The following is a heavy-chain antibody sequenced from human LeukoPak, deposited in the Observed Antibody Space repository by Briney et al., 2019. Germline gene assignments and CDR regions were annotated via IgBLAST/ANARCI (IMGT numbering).Heavy chain of an antibody. J-gene: IGHJ4*02. V-gene: IGHV3-7*01. CDR2: IKQDGSEK. CDR3: ARHPYPRDYFGSGNLIRRTRGNFYFDY. Sequence: GGSLRLSCAASGFTFSSYWMSWVRQAPGKGLEWVANIKQDGSEKYYVDSVKGRFTISRDNAKNSLYLQMNSLRAEDTAVYYCARHPYPRDYFGSGNLIRRTRGNFYFDYWGQGTLVTVSS. CDR1: GFTFSSYW. D-gene: IGHD3-10*01.